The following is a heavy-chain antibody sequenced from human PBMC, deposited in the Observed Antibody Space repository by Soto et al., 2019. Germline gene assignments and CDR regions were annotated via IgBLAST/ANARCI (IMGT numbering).Heavy chain of an antibody. J-gene: IGHJ4*02. D-gene: IGHD1-26*01. CDR3: ARVGQGSGSYWLDY. V-gene: IGHV4-31*03. CDR2: IYYSGST. CDR1: GGSISSGGYY. Sequence: MASETLSLTCTVSGGSISSGGYYWSWIRQHPGKGLEWIGYIYYSGSTYYNPSLKSRVTISVDTSKNQFSLKLSSVTAADTAVYYCARVGQGSGSYWLDYWGQGTLVTVSS.